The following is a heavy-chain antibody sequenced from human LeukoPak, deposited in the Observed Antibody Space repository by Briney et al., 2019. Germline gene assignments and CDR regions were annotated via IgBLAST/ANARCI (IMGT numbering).Heavy chain of an antibody. CDR1: GFTFSNYA. CDR3: ARAPMSYDSSGFGGAFDI. Sequence: GGSLRLSCAASGFTFSNYAMHWVSQAPAKGLEWVAVISYDGTNKYYADSVKGRFTISRDNSKNTMYLQMNSLRAEDTAMYYCARAPMSYDSSGFGGAFDIWGQGTMVTVSS. CDR2: ISYDGTNK. V-gene: IGHV3-30-3*01. D-gene: IGHD3-22*01. J-gene: IGHJ3*02.